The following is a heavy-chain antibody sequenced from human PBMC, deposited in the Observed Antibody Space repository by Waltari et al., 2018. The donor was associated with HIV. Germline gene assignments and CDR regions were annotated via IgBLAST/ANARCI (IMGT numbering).Heavy chain of an antibody. V-gene: IGHV3-30*04. D-gene: IGHD1-1*01. CDR1: GFSFNNYI. Sequence: GQLVESGGGVVQPGRYLRLSCPGAGFSFNNYIFHLVPQAPGKGLEWIALISYDGSDKDYADSLRGRFTISRDNSKNTLFLQMDSLRIEDTALYYCAREAVTTNYYFDNWGQGTLVTVSS. CDR2: ISYDGSDK. CDR3: AREAVTTNYYFDN. J-gene: IGHJ4*02.